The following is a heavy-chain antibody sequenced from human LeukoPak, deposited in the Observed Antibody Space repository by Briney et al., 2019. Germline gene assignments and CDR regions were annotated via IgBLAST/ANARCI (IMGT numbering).Heavy chain of an antibody. CDR2: VFFGGQT. CDR3: ARGAYADRTGYNLDS. Sequence: SETLSLTCSVSGDPVWSYYWTWVRQPPEKGLEWIGYVFFGGQTNYNPSVKSRVTISLDTSRSQFSLNLTSVTAADSAVYYCARGAYADRTGYNLDSWGQGTLVFASS. D-gene: IGHD5-24*01. V-gene: IGHV4-59*02. CDR1: GDPVWSYY. J-gene: IGHJ4*02.